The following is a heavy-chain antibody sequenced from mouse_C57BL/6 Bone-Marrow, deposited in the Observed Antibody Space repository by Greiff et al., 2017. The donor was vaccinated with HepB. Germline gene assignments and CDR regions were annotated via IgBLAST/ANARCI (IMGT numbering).Heavy chain of an antibody. CDR3: ARSDYDYLFAY. Sequence: EVQLQQSGPELVKPGASVKISCKASGYTFTDYYMNWVKQSHGKSLEWIGDINPNNGGTSYNQKFKGKATLTVDKSSSTAYMELRSLTSEDSAVYYCARSDYDYLFAYWGQGTLVTVSA. J-gene: IGHJ3*01. CDR1: GYTFTDYY. D-gene: IGHD2-4*01. CDR2: INPNNGGT. V-gene: IGHV1-26*01.